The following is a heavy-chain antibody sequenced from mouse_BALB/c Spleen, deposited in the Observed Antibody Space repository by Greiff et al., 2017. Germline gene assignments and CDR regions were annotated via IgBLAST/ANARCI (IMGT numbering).Heavy chain of an antibody. CDR1: GYSFTGYN. CDR2: IDPYYGGT. J-gene: IGHJ4*01. V-gene: IGHV1-39*01. D-gene: IGHD2-1*01. Sequence: LVESGPELEKPGASVKISCKASGYSFTGYNMNWVKQSNGKSLEWIGNIDPYYGGTSYNQKFKGKATLTVDKSSSTAYMQLKSLTSEDSAVYYCAIKRGYYGNYGAMDYWGQGTSVTASS. CDR3: AIKRGYYGNYGAMDY.